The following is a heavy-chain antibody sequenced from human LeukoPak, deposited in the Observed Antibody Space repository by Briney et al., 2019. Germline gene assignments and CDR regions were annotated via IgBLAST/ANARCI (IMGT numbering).Heavy chain of an antibody. D-gene: IGHD2-2*01. Sequence: PGGSLRLSCAAFGFTFSSYGMHWVRQAPGKGLEWVAFIRYDGNTKYYADSVKGRFTISRDNSKNTLYLQMNSLIPEDTAVYYCAKTHSTSWGYFDYWGKGTLVTVSS. J-gene: IGHJ4*02. CDR3: AKTHSTSWGYFDY. CDR2: IRYDGNTK. CDR1: GFTFSSYG. V-gene: IGHV3-30*02.